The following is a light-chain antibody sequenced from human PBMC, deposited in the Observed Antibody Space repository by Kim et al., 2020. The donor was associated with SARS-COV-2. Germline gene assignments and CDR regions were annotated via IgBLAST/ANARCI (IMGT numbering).Light chain of an antibody. CDR2: GAS. J-gene: IGKJ1*01. CDR3: QQYNNWPPWT. Sequence: TPGERATLSSRASQRVSSNLAWYQQKPGQAPRLLIYGASTRATGIPARLSGSGSGTEFTLTISSLQSEDFAVYYCQQYNNWPPWTFGQGTKVDIK. CDR1: QRVSSN. V-gene: IGKV3-15*01.